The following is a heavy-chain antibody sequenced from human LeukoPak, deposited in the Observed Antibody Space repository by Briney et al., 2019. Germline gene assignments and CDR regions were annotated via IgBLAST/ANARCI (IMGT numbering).Heavy chain of an antibody. CDR3: ARGEDSSSWFVY. CDR2: INHSGST. Sequence: SETLSLTCAVYGGSFSGYYWSWIRQPPGKGLEWIGEINHSGSTNYNPSIKSQVTISVDTSKSQFYLKLSSVTAADTAVYYCARGEDSSSWFVYWGQGTLVTVSS. CDR1: GGSFSGYY. J-gene: IGHJ4*02. V-gene: IGHV4-34*01. D-gene: IGHD6-13*01.